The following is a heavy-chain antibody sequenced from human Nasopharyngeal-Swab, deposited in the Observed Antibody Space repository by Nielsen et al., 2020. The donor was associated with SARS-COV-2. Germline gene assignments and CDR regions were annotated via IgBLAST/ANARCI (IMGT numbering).Heavy chain of an antibody. CDR3: SRSWAMVTNFDY. Sequence: GESLKISCAASGFTFSSYAMSWVRQAPGKGLEWVSGIRGSGGITYYADSVKGRFTISRDNSKNTLYLQMNSLRAEDTAVYYCSRSWAMVTNFDYWGQGTLVTVSS. CDR2: IRGSGGIT. J-gene: IGHJ4*02. CDR1: GFTFSSYA. V-gene: IGHV3-23*01. D-gene: IGHD4-23*01.